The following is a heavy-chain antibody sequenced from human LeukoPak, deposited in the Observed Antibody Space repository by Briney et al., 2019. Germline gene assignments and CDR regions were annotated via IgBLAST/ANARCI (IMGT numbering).Heavy chain of an antibody. Sequence: ASVKVSCKVSGYTLTELSMHWVRQAPGKGLGWMGGFDPEDGETIYAQKFQGRVTMTEDTSTDTAYMELSSLRSEDTAVYYCATDRRTIFGVVILQGWFDPWGQGTLVTVSS. CDR3: ATDRRTIFGVVILQGWFDP. CDR2: FDPEDGET. V-gene: IGHV1-24*01. CDR1: GYTLTELS. D-gene: IGHD3-3*01. J-gene: IGHJ5*02.